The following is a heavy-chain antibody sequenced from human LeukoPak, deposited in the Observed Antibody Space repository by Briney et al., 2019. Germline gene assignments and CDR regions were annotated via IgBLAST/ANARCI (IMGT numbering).Heavy chain of an antibody. J-gene: IGHJ4*02. V-gene: IGHV4-59*01. Sequence: PSETLSLTCTVSGGSISSYYWSWIRQPPGKGLEWIGYIYYSGSTNYNPSLKSRVTISVDTSKNQFSLKLSSVTAADTAVYYCAREAPDYGDYFDYWGQGTLVTVSS. CDR1: GGSISSYY. CDR3: AREAPDYGDYFDY. CDR2: IYYSGST. D-gene: IGHD4-17*01.